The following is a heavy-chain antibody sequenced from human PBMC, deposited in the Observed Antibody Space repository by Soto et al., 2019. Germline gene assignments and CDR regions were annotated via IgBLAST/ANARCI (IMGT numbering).Heavy chain of an antibody. D-gene: IGHD3-9*01. Sequence: SVKVSCKASGYTFTSYGISWVRQAPGQGLEWMGWISAYNGNTNYAQKLQGRVTMTTDTSTSTAYMELRSLRSDDTAVYYCARVEFSGYYDILTGYYYFDYWGQGTLVTVSS. J-gene: IGHJ4*02. V-gene: IGHV1-18*01. CDR2: ISAYNGNT. CDR1: GYTFTSYG. CDR3: ARVEFSGYYDILTGYYYFDY.